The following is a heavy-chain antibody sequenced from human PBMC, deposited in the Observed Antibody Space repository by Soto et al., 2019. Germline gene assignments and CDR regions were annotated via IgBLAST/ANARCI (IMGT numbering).Heavy chain of an antibody. Sequence: QVQLVESGGGVVQPGRSLRLSCAASGFTFSSYAMHWVRQAPGKGLEWVAVISYDGSNKYYADSVKGRFTISRDNSKNTLYLQMNSLRAEDTAVSYRARGTYDDFWSGPYYGVDVWGQGTTVTVSS. CDR2: ISYDGSNK. D-gene: IGHD3-3*01. J-gene: IGHJ6*02. CDR1: GFTFSSYA. V-gene: IGHV3-30-3*01. CDR3: ARGTYDDFWSGPYYGVDV.